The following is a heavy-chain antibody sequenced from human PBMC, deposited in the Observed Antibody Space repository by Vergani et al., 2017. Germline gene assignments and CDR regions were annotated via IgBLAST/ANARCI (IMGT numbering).Heavy chain of an antibody. Sequence: QVQLVESGGGVVQPGKSLRLSCAASGFSFSSYGMHWVRQAPGKGLGWVAVISYDGSNKYYADSVKGRFTISRDTSKKTLYLQMNSLRAEDTAVYYCAKDLPSGTYGGDWLAPWGQGTLVTVSS. CDR2: ISYDGSNK. D-gene: IGHD4-23*01. CDR1: GFSFSSYG. V-gene: IGHV3-30*18. CDR3: AKDLPSGTYGGDWLAP. J-gene: IGHJ5*02.